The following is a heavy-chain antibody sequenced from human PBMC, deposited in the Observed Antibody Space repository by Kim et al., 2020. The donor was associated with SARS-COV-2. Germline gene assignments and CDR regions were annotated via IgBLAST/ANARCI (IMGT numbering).Heavy chain of an antibody. CDR3: AKGGSLNDP. CDR1: GFTFSSYG. CDR2: ITVSGGTT. Sequence: GGSLRLSCVASGFTFSSYGMSWVRQAPGKGLEWVSSITVSGGTTYYADSVKGRFTISRDNSKNTLSLQMNSLRAEDTAVYYCAKGGSLNDPWGQGTLVTVSS. V-gene: IGHV3-23*01. D-gene: IGHD3-10*01. J-gene: IGHJ5*02.